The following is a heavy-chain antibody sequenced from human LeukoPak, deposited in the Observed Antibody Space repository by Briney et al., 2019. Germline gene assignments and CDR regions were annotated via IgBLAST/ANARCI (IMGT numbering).Heavy chain of an antibody. CDR3: ASRSGYYPY. Sequence: SETLSLTCTVSGGSISSSYYYWGWIRQPPGKGLEWIGTIYYSGNTYYNPSLKSRVTISVDTSMNQFSLKLSSVTAADTALHSCASRSGYYPYWRQGTLVTVSS. V-gene: IGHV4-39*01. J-gene: IGHJ4*02. CDR2: IYYSGNT. CDR1: GGSISSSYYY. D-gene: IGHD3-22*01.